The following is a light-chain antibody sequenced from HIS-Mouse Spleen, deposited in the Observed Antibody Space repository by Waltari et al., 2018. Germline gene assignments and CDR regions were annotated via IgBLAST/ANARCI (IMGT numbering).Light chain of an antibody. V-gene: IGLV2-23*01. CDR1: SRDVGSYNL. Sequence: QSALTQPASVSGSPGQSITISCTGTSRDVGSYNLVSWYQQHPGKAPKLMIYEGSKRPSVVSNRFSGSKSGNTASLTISGLQAEDEADYYCCSYAGSSTYWVFGGGTKLTVL. J-gene: IGLJ3*02. CDR2: EGS. CDR3: CSYAGSSTYWV.